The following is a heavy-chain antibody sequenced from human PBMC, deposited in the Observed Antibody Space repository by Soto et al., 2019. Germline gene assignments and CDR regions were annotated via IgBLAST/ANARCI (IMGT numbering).Heavy chain of an antibody. J-gene: IGHJ6*02. V-gene: IGHV3-30*03. D-gene: IGHD1-1*01. CDR3: ATARCDNNWANYYGLDV. Sequence: GGSLRLSCAASGFIFANYGMHWVRQAPGKGLEWVALITYEGTNKYYADAVKGRFTISRDNAKNMVSLQMDSLRAEDTAVYYFATARCDNNWANYYGLDVWGQGITVTVSS. CDR1: GFIFANYG. CDR2: ITYEGTNK.